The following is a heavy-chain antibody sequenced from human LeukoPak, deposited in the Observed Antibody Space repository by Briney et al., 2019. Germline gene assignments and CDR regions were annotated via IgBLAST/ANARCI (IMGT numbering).Heavy chain of an antibody. CDR3: ARQLYSTSSPRVFAY. D-gene: IGHD6-6*01. CDR1: GNTFAGYY. CDR2: INTHSGAT. Sequence: GASVKVSCKASGNTFAGYYVHWVRQAPGQGLEWMGWINTHSGATNYAQHFQGRVTMTRDVSTSTVYMELSSLRSDDTAAYYCARQLYSTSSPRVFAYWGQVTLVTVSS. J-gene: IGHJ4*01. V-gene: IGHV1-2*02.